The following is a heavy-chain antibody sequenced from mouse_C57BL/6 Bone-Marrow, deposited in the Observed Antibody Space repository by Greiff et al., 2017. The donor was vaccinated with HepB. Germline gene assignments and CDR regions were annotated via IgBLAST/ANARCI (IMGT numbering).Heavy chain of an antibody. CDR2: ISNLAYSI. D-gene: IGHD1-1*01. CDR3: ARKGDYYGSSYWYFDV. J-gene: IGHJ1*03. CDR1: GFTFSDYG. V-gene: IGHV5-15*01. Sequence: EVQGVESGGGLVQPGGSLKLSCAASGFTFSDYGMAWVRQAPRKGPEWVAFISNLAYSIYYADTVTCRFTISRENAKNTLYLEMSSLRSEDTAMYYCARKGDYYGSSYWYFDVWGTGTTVTVSS.